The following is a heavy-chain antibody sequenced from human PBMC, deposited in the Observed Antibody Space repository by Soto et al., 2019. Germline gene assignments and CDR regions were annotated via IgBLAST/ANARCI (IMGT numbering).Heavy chain of an antibody. CDR1: GGTFSSYA. D-gene: IGHD3-10*01. Sequence: SVKVSCKASGGTFSSYAISWVRQAPGQGLEWMGGIIPIFGTANYAQKFQGRVTITADESTSTAYMELSSLRSEDTAVYYCARGGHYYGSGATIWGWFDPWGQGTLVTVSS. J-gene: IGHJ5*02. V-gene: IGHV1-69*13. CDR2: IIPIFGTA. CDR3: ARGGHYYGSGATIWGWFDP.